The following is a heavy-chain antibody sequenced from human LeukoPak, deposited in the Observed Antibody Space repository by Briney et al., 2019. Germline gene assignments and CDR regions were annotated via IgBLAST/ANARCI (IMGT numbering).Heavy chain of an antibody. CDR3: ASSNTPTFYDFWSGPRY. CDR1: GGSFSGYY. J-gene: IGHJ4*02. D-gene: IGHD3-3*01. Sequence: SGTLSLTCAVYGGSFSGYYWSWIRQPPGKGLEWIGEINHSGSTNYNPSLKSRVTISVDTSKNQFSLKLSSVTAADTAVYYCASSNTPTFYDFWSGPRYWGQGTLVTVSS. CDR2: INHSGST. V-gene: IGHV4-34*01.